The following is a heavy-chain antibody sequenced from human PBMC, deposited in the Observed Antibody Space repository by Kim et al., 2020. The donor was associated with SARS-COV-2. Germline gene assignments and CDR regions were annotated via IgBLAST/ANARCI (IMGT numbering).Heavy chain of an antibody. Sequence: ASVKVSCKASGYTFTGYYMHWVRQAPGQGLEWMGWINPNSGGTNYAQKFQGRVTMTRDTSISTAYMELSRLRSDDTAVYYCARQDGYNSGGFDYWGQGTLVTVSS. CDR3: ARQDGYNSGGFDY. J-gene: IGHJ4*02. CDR2: INPNSGGT. CDR1: GYTFTGYY. D-gene: IGHD5-12*01. V-gene: IGHV1-2*02.